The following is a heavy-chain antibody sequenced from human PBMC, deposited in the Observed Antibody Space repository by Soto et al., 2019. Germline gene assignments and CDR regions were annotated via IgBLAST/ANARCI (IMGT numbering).Heavy chain of an antibody. CDR2: IYYSGST. V-gene: IGHV4-59*01. Sequence: SETLSLTCTVSGGSISSYYWSWIRQPPGKGLEWIGYIYYSGSTNYNPSLKSRVTISVDTSKNQFSLKLSSVTAADTAVYYCARGLGGSGSYYNGNNWFDPWGQGTLVTVSS. D-gene: IGHD3-10*01. CDR1: GGSISSYY. J-gene: IGHJ5*02. CDR3: ARGLGGSGSYYNGNNWFDP.